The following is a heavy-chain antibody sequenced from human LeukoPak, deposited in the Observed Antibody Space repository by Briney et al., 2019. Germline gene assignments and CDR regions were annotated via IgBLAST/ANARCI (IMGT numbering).Heavy chain of an antibody. V-gene: IGHV4-34*01. CDR3: ATSRTDYGGNFDI. D-gene: IGHD4-23*01. J-gene: IGHJ3*02. CDR2: INHSGST. Sequence: SETLSLTCAVYGESFSGYYWSWIRQPPGKGLEWIGEINHSGSTNYNPSLKSRVTISVDTSKNQFSLKLSSVTAADTAVYYCATSRTDYGGNFDIWGQGTMVTVSS. CDR1: GESFSGYY.